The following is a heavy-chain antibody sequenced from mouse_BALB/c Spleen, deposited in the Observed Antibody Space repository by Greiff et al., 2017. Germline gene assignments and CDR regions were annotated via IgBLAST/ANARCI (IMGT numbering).Heavy chain of an antibody. D-gene: IGHD1-1*01. Sequence: EVQLQQSGPELVKPGASVKMSCKASGYTFTSYVMHWVKQKPGQGLEWIGYINPYNDGTKYNEKFKGKATLTSDKSSSTAYMELSSLTSEDSAVYYCARGTMYYYFAYWGQGTLVTVSA. CDR1: GYTFTSYV. CDR3: ARGTMYYYFAY. J-gene: IGHJ3*01. V-gene: IGHV1-14*01. CDR2: INPYNDGT.